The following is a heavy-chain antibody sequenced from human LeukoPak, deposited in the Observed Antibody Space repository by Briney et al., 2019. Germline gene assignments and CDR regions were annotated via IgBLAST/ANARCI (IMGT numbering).Heavy chain of an antibody. CDR2: IIPIFGTA. J-gene: IGHJ4*02. V-gene: IGHV1-69*05. Sequence: SVKVSCKASGGTFSSYAISWVRQAPGQGLEWMGRIIPIFGTANYAQKFRGRVTITTDESTSTAYMELSSLRSEDTAVYYCAREINDYGEGWGQGTLVTVSS. CDR1: GGTFSSYA. CDR3: AREINDYGEG. D-gene: IGHD4-17*01.